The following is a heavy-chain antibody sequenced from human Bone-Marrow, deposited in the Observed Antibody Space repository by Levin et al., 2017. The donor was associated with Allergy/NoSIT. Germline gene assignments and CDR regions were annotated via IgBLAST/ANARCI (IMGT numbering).Heavy chain of an antibody. D-gene: IGHD3-10*01. V-gene: IGHV3-30*18. CDR2: ISYDGSNK. CDR1: GFTFSSYG. J-gene: IGHJ4*02. Sequence: GGSLRLSCAASGFTFSSYGMHWVRQAPGKGLEWVAVISYDGSNKYYADSVKGRFTISRDNSKNTLYLQMNSLRAEDTAVYYCAKELPDYYGSGRYGNWGQGTLVTVSS. CDR3: AKELPDYYGSGRYGN.